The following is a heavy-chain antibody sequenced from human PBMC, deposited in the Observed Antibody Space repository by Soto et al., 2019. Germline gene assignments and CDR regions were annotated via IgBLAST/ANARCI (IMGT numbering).Heavy chain of an antibody. CDR2: ISYDGKQT. J-gene: IGHJ2*01. V-gene: IGHV3-30*03. D-gene: IGHD3-16*01. Sequence: HPGGSLRLSCVAPGVTFKDHGIHWVRQAPGKGLEWVAVISYDGKQTYYADSVKGRFTISKDKSKRTLYLQMDSLRVDDTAVYYCARDGWGSNWYFEIWGRGTLVTVSS. CDR3: ARDGWGSNWYFEI. CDR1: GVTFKDHG.